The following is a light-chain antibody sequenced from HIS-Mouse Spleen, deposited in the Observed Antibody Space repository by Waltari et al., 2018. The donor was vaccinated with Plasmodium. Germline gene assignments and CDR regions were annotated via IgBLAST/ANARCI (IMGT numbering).Light chain of an antibody. J-gene: IGKJ2*01. CDR2: WAS. CDR1: QRVLSSSNNKKY. V-gene: IGKV4-1*01. CDR3: QQYYSTPYT. Sequence: DIVMTQSPESLAVSLGERATINCKSSQRVLSSSNNKKYLAWYQQKPGQPPKLLIYWASTRESGVPDRFSGSGSGTDFTRTISSLQAEDVAVYYCQQYYSTPYTFGQGTKLEIK.